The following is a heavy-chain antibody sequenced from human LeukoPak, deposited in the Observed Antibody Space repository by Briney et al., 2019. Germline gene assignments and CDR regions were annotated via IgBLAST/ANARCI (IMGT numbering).Heavy chain of an antibody. J-gene: IGHJ4*02. Sequence: GGSLRLSCAASGFTFSSYAMSWVRQAPGKGLEWASAISGSGGSTYYADSVKGRFTISRDNSKNTLYLQMNSLRAEDTAVYYCAKVRLRYFDWLPTYYFDYWGQGTLVTVSS. CDR2: ISGSGGST. CDR1: GFTFSSYA. V-gene: IGHV3-23*01. D-gene: IGHD3-9*01. CDR3: AKVRLRYFDWLPTYYFDY.